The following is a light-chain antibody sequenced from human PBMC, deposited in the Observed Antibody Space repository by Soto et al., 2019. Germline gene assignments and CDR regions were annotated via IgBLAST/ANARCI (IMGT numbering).Light chain of an antibody. CDR2: AAS. Sequence: DIQMTQSPSSLSASVGDRVTITCRASQGISNYFAWYQQKPGKVPKLLIYAASTLQSGVPSRFSGSGSGTDFTITISSLQPEYVATYYYQKYNSAPWTFGQGTKVEIK. CDR1: QGISNY. V-gene: IGKV1-27*01. J-gene: IGKJ1*01. CDR3: QKYNSAPWT.